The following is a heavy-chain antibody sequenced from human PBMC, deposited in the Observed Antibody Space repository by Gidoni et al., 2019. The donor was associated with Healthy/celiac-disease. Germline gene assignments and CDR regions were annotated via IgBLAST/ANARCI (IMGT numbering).Heavy chain of an antibody. D-gene: IGHD2-2*01. J-gene: IGHJ4*02. Sequence: EVQLVESGGGLVKPGGSLRLSCAASGFTFRSYSMNWVRQAPGKGLEWVSSISSSSSYIYYADSVKGRFTISRDNAKNSLYLQMNSLRAEDTAVYYCARVLGYCSSTSCYPSLDYWGQGTLVTVSS. CDR3: ARVLGYCSSTSCYPSLDY. CDR1: GFTFRSYS. V-gene: IGHV3-21*01. CDR2: ISSSSSYI.